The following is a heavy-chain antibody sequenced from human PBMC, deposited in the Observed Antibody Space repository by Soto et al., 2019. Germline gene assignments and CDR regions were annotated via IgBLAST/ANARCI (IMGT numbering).Heavy chain of an antibody. D-gene: IGHD3-10*01. CDR2: IYYSGST. V-gene: IGHV4-59*08. Sequence: SSETLSLTCTVSGGSISSYYWSWIRQPPGKGLEWIGYIYYSGSTNYNPSLKSRVTISVDTSKNQFSLKLSSVTAADTAVYYFASGGSYGSGSYYNDAFGIWCKGTMVTGS. CDR1: GGSISSYY. CDR3: ASGGSYGSGSYYNDAFGI. J-gene: IGHJ3*02.